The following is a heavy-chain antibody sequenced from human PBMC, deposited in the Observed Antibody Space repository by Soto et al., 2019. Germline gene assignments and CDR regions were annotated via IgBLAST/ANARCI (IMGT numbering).Heavy chain of an antibody. CDR1: GGSISSGDYY. Sequence: SETLSLTCTVSGGSISSGDYYWSWIRQPPGKGLEWIGYIYYSGSTYYNPSLKSRVTISVDTSKNQFSLKLSSVTAADTAVYYCAREPLGDYVGYWGQGTLVTVS. CDR2: IYYSGST. J-gene: IGHJ4*02. V-gene: IGHV4-30-4*01. D-gene: IGHD2-15*01. CDR3: AREPLGDYVGY.